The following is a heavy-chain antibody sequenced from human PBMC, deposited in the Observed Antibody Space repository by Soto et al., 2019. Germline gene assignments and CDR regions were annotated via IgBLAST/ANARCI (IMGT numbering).Heavy chain of an antibody. V-gene: IGHV1-18*01. CDR1: GYTFTSYG. D-gene: IGHD7-27*01. CDR3: ARGKRTGDPGGVVNWFDP. J-gene: IGHJ5*02. Sequence: QVQLVQSGAEVKKPGASVKVSCKASGYTFTSYGISWVRQAPGQGLEWMGWISAYNGNTNYAQKLQGRVTMTTDTSPSTAYMELRSLRSDDTAVYYCARGKRTGDPGGVVNWFDPWGQGTLVTVSS. CDR2: ISAYNGNT.